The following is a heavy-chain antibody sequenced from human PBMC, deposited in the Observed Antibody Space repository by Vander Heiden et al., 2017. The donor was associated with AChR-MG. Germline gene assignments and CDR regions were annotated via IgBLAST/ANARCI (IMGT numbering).Heavy chain of an antibody. CDR2: IYHSGST. J-gene: IGHJ4*02. D-gene: IGHD3-16*01. V-gene: IGHV4-38-2*01. CDR3: ARGPWGYFDY. CDR1: GYSISSGYY. Sequence: QVQLQESGPGLVKPSETLSLTCAVSGYSISSGYYWGWIRQPPGKGLEWIGSIYHSGSTYYNPSLKSRVTISVDTSKNQFSLKLSSVTAADTAVYYCARGPWGYFDYWGQGTLVNVSS.